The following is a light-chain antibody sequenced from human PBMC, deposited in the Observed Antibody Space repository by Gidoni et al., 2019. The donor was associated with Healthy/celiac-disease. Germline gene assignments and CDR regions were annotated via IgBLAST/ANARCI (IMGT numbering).Light chain of an antibody. CDR3: QQSYSPPMYT. J-gene: IGKJ2*01. CDR2: AAS. V-gene: IGKV1-39*01. CDR1: ESIGTY. Sequence: DIQMTQSPSSLFASVGDRVAISCRASESIGTYLNWYQQKPGKAPELLISAASSLQAGVPSRFSGSGSGTDFTLTISSQQPEDFASYYCQQSYSPPMYTFGQGTKLEIK.